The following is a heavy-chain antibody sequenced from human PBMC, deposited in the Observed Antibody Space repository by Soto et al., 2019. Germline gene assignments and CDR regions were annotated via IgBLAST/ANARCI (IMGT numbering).Heavy chain of an antibody. CDR2: INSDGSTT. CDR1: GFTFSRYW. CDR3: ARDRTAASADY. Sequence: GGSLRLSCAASGFTFSRYWMHWVRQAPGKGLVWVSRINSDGSTTTYVDSVKGRFIISRDNAKNTLYLQMNSLRAEDTAVYYCARDRTAASADYWGQGALVTVSS. D-gene: IGHD2-2*01. V-gene: IGHV3-74*01. J-gene: IGHJ4*02.